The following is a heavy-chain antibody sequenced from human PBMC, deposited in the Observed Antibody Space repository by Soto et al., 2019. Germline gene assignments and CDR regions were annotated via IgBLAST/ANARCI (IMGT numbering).Heavy chain of an antibody. V-gene: IGHV2-5*02. CDR3: AQITPFYFTGYFFNY. D-gene: IGHD3-9*01. J-gene: IGHJ4*02. CDR1: GFSLSTTPVG. Sequence: QITLKESGPTLVKPTQTLTLTCTLSGFSLSTTPVGVGWIRQPPGKALDWLALIYWDDDRRYKPSLKNRLTITKYTSGGQVVLTMTNVDTVDTATLYFAQITPFYFTGYFFNYWCRGILVIVSS. CDR2: IYWDDDR.